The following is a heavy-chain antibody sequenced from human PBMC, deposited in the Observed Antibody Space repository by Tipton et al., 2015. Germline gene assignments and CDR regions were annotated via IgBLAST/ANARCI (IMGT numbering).Heavy chain of an antibody. Sequence: PGLVKPSETLSLTCGVAGYSISRGYYWGWIRQPPGKGLEWLGTIDYSGSTSHNPSLMSRVSISVDTSKNQFSLKLYSVTAADTAVYYCARQFGSWPDYFDFWGQGTLVTVSS. CDR2: IDYSGST. CDR1: GYSISRGYY. J-gene: IGHJ4*02. CDR3: ARQFGSWPDYFDF. V-gene: IGHV4-38-2*01. D-gene: IGHD6-13*01.